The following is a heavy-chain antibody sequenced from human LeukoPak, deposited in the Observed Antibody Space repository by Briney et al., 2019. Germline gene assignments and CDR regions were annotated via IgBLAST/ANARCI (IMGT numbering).Heavy chain of an antibody. J-gene: IGHJ4*02. CDR3: ARELGYCSSTSCYGSVYYFDY. CDR2: ISAYNGNT. D-gene: IGHD2-2*01. CDR1: GYTSTSYG. V-gene: IGHV1-18*01. Sequence: ASVKVSCKASGYTSTSYGISWVRQAPGQGLEWMGWISAYNGNTNYAQKLQGRVTMTTDTSTSTAYMELRSLRSDDTAVYYCARELGYCSSTSCYGSVYYFDYWGQGTLVTVSS.